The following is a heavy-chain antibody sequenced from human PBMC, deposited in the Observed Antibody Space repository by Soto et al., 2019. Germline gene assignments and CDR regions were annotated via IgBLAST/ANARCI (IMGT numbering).Heavy chain of an antibody. J-gene: IGHJ5*02. V-gene: IGHV4-30-2*01. CDR1: GGSISSGGYS. CDR3: GYGSSTSCDRGNWFDP. D-gene: IGHD2-2*01. Sequence: SETLSITCAVSGGSISSGGYSWSWIRQPPGKGLEWIGYIYHSGSTYYNPSLKSRVTISVDTSKNQFSLKLSSVTAADTAVYYCGYGSSTSCDRGNWFDPWGKGTLVTVAS. CDR2: IYHSGST.